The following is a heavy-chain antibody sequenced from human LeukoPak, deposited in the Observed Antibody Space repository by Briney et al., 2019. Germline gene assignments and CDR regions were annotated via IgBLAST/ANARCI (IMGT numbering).Heavy chain of an antibody. Sequence: KPGGSLRLSCAASGFTFTNAWMSWVRQAPGKGLEWIGYIYYSGSTNYNPSLKSRVTTSLDTSENQFSLRLSSVTAADTAVYYCAGIDDYNYYLYWGQGTLVTVSS. CDR2: IYYSGST. CDR1: GFTFTNAW. CDR3: AGIDDYNYYLY. V-gene: IGHV4-59*01. D-gene: IGHD5-24*01. J-gene: IGHJ4*02.